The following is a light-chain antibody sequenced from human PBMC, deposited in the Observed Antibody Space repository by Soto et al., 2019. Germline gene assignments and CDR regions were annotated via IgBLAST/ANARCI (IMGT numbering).Light chain of an antibody. V-gene: IGLV2-14*03. Sequence: QSVLTQPASVSGSPGQSITISCIGTNSDVGGHNYVSWYQQHPGKAPKLMIYDVTYRPSGVSNRFSGSKSGNTASLTISGLQAEDEADYYCSSYTSSGTFVVFGGGTKLTVL. J-gene: IGLJ2*01. CDR3: SSYTSSGTFVV. CDR1: NSDVGGHNY. CDR2: DVT.